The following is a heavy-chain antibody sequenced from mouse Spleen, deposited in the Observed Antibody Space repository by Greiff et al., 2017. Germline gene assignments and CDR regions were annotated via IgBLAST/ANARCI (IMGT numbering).Heavy chain of an antibody. CDR1: GYTFTSYW. V-gene: IGHV1-59*01. Sequence: QVQLQQPGAELVRPGTSVKLSCKASGYTFTSYWMHWVKQSPGQGLEWIGVIDPSDSYTNYNQKFKGKATLTVDTSSSTAYMQLSSLTSEDSAVYYCAREKGRYFDVWGTGTTVTVSS. CDR2: IDPSDSYT. J-gene: IGHJ1*03. D-gene: IGHD3-3*01. CDR3: AREKGRYFDV.